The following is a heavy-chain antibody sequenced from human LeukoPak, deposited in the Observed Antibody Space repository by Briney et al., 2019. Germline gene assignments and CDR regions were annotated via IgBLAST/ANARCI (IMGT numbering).Heavy chain of an antibody. D-gene: IGHD2-15*01. CDR3: ARRPPPGGSCYLCAFDI. CDR1: GGSISSYY. J-gene: IGHJ3*02. Sequence: SETLSLTCTVSGGSISSYYWGWIRQPPGKGLEWIGSIYHSGSTYYNPSLKSRVTISVDTSKNQFSLKLSSVTAADTAVYYCARRPPPGGSCYLCAFDIWGQGTMVTVSS. CDR2: IYHSGST. V-gene: IGHV4-38-2*02.